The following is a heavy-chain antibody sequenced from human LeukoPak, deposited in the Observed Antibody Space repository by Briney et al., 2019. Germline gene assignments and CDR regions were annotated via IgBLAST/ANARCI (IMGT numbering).Heavy chain of an antibody. Sequence: ASVKVSCKASGYTFTGYYIHWVRQAPGQGLEWMGWINPNSGGTNSAQKFQGRVTMTRNTSISTAYMELSRLRSDDTAVYYCAREVYDLWLDTNWFDPWGQGTLVTVSS. CDR2: INPNSGGT. CDR3: AREVYDLWLDTNWFDP. CDR1: GYTFTGYY. V-gene: IGHV1-2*02. J-gene: IGHJ5*02. D-gene: IGHD6-19*01.